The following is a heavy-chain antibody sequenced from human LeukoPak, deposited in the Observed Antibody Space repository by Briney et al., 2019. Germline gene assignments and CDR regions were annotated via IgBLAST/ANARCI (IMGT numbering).Heavy chain of an antibody. CDR1: GYTFTTYY. CDR2: IYPSGGST. Sequence: ASVKVSCKASGYTFTTYYMHWVRQAPGQGLEWMGIIYPSGGSTRYAPKFQGRVTMTSDMSTSTVYMELSSLRSEDTAVYYCGRATPRDGDAFDSWGQGTLVTVS. J-gene: IGHJ3*02. CDR3: GRATPRDGDAFDS. D-gene: IGHD1-14*01. V-gene: IGHV1-46*01.